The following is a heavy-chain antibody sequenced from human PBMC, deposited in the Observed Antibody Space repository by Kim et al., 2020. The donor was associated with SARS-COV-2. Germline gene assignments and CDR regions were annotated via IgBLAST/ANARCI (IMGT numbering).Heavy chain of an antibody. CDR3: ASSTPARSSSWYVEYDAFDI. J-gene: IGHJ3*02. D-gene: IGHD6-13*01. V-gene: IGHV7-4-1*02. CDR1: GYTFTSYA. CDR2: INTNTGNP. Sequence: ASVKVSCKASGYTFTSYAMNWVRQAPGQGLEWMGWINTNTGNPTYAQGFTGRFVFSLDTSVSTAYLQISSLKAEDTAVYYCASSTPARSSSWYVEYDAFDIWGQGTMVTVSS.